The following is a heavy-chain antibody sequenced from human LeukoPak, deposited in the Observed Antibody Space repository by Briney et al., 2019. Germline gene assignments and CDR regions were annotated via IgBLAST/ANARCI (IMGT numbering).Heavy chain of an antibody. V-gene: IGHV1-69*05. CDR3: AISTTDYAFDI. CDR2: IIPIFGTA. CDR1: GGTFSSYA. Sequence: SVKVSCKASGGTFSSYAISWVRQAPGQGLEWTGRIIPIFGTANYAQKFQGRVTITTDESTSTAYMELSSLRSEDTAVYYCAISTTDYAFDIWGQGTMVTVSS. J-gene: IGHJ3*02. D-gene: IGHD3-9*01.